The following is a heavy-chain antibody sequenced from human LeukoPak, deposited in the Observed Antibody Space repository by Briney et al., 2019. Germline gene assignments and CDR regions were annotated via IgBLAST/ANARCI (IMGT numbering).Heavy chain of an antibody. Sequence: ASVKVSCKASGYTFTSYYMHWMRQAPGQGLEWMGIINPSGGSTNYAQKFQGRVTITADESTSTAYMELSSLRSEDTAVYYCARVSIAAAGRYYYYYCMDVWGKGTTVTISS. D-gene: IGHD6-13*01. CDR3: ARVSIAAAGRYYYYYCMDV. CDR1: GYTFTSYY. J-gene: IGHJ6*03. CDR2: INPSGGST. V-gene: IGHV1-46*01.